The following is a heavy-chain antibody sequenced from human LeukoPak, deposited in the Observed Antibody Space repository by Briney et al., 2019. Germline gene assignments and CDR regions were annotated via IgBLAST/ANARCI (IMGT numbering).Heavy chain of an antibody. D-gene: IGHD3-9*01. Sequence: GGSLRLSCAASGFTFSDYYMSWIRQAPGKGLEWVSYISSSGSTIYYADSVKGRFTISRGNAKNSLYLQMNSLRAEDTAVYYCARVPRSYYDILTGYYTPEYFDYWGQGTLVTVSS. CDR3: ARVPRSYYDILTGYYTPEYFDY. CDR2: ISSSGSTI. V-gene: IGHV3-11*01. CDR1: GFTFSDYY. J-gene: IGHJ4*02.